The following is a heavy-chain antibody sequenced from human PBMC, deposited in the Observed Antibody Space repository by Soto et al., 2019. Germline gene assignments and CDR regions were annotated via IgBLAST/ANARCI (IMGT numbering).Heavy chain of an antibody. J-gene: IGHJ6*02. D-gene: IGHD5-18*01. CDR1: GGTFSSYA. CDR3: ARDKGMDTRERGEYYYYGMDV. V-gene: IGHV1-69*13. CDR2: IIPIFGTA. Sequence: SVKVSCKASGGTFSSYAISWVRQAPGQGLEWMGGIIPIFGTANYAQKFQGRVTITADESTSTAYMELSSLRSEDTAVYYCARDKGMDTRERGEYYYYGMDVWGQGTTVTVSS.